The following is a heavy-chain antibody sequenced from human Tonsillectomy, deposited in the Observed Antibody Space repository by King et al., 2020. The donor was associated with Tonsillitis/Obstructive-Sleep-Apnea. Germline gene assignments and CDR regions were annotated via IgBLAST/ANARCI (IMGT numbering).Heavy chain of an antibody. Sequence: TLKESGPALVKPTQTLTLTCTFSGFSLSTSGMCVNWIRQPPGKALEWLARIDWDDDKYYSTSLKTRLTISKDTSKNQVVLLMTNMDPVDTATYYCARISPDAEAVGNYYYMDVWGKGTTVTVSS. V-gene: IGHV2-70*11. J-gene: IGHJ6*03. CDR2: IDWDDDK. CDR1: GFSLSTSGMC. CDR3: ARISPDAEAVGNYYYMDV. D-gene: IGHD6-13*01.